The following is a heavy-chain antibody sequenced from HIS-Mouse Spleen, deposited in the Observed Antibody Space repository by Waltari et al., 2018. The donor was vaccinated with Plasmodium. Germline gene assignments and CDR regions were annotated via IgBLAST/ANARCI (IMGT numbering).Heavy chain of an antibody. CDR1: GLSLCSYW. D-gene: IGHD6-13*01. CDR2: IKQDGSEK. V-gene: IGHV3-7*01. CDR3: ASSWYWYFDL. Sequence: VLLVASGGGLVQSGVRLLVSCPASGLSLCSYWMSWVRQAPGKGLEWVANIKQDGSEKYYVDSVKGRFTISRDNAKNSLYLQMNSLRAEDTAVYYCASSWYWYFDLWGRGTLVTVSS. J-gene: IGHJ2*01.